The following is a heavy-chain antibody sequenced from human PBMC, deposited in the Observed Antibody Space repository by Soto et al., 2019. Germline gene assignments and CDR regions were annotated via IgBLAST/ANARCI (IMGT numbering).Heavy chain of an antibody. CDR2: INAGNGNT. D-gene: IGHD3-10*01. J-gene: IGHJ4*02. CDR1: GYTFTSYA. V-gene: IGHV1-3*01. Sequence: QVKLVQSGAEVKKPGASVKVSCKASGYTFTSYAIHWVRQAPGQRLEWMGWINAGNGNTKYSQKFQGRVTITRDTSASTAYMELSSLRSEDTAVYYCARDLAFGLSDYWGQGTLVTVSS. CDR3: ARDLAFGLSDY.